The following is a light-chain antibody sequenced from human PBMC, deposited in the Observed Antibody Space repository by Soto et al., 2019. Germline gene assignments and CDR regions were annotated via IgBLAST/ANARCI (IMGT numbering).Light chain of an antibody. CDR2: DAS. CDR1: QNISTW. Sequence: DIQVTQSPSSLSASVGDRVTISCRASQNISTWLAWYQHKIGRAPKLLIYDASTLRGGVPLRFSGSGSGTEFTLSIDNLQPDDFETYYCQHPRTFGQGTKVEIK. V-gene: IGKV1-5*01. J-gene: IGKJ1*01. CDR3: QHPRT.